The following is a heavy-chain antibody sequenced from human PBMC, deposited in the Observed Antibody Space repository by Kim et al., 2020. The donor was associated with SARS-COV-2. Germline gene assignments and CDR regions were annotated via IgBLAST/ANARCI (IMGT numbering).Heavy chain of an antibody. CDR1: GFIFDDYA. CDR3: AKDTHLRYFDWSPGWFAP. D-gene: IGHD3-9*01. Sequence: GGSLRLSCVASGFIFDDYAMHWVRQAPGEGLEWVSGISWNSGNIGYADSAKGRFTISRDNAKNSLYLRMNSLRAEDTALYYCAKDTHLRYFDWSPGWFAP. J-gene: IGHJ5*02. V-gene: IGHV3-9*01. CDR2: ISWNSGNI.